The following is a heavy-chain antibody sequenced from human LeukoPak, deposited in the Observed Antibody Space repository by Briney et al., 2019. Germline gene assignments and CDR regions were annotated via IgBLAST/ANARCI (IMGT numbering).Heavy chain of an antibody. CDR2: ISAYNGNT. CDR1: GYTFTSYG. Sequence: ASVKVSCKASGYTFTSYGISWVRQAPGQGLEWMGWISAYNGNTNYAQKLQGRVTMTTDTATSTAYMELRSLRSDDTAVYYCARDWGARVRYGSGSWGQGTLVTVSS. D-gene: IGHD3-10*01. V-gene: IGHV1-18*01. CDR3: ARDWGARVRYGSGS. J-gene: IGHJ5*02.